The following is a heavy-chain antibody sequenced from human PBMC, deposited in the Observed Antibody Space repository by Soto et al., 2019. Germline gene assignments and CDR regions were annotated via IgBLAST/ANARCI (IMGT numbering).Heavy chain of an antibody. CDR1: GFTFSSYA. V-gene: IGHV3-30-3*01. J-gene: IGHJ6*02. CDR2: ISYDGSNK. Sequence: QAQLVESGGGVVQPGRSLRLSCAASGFTFSSYAMHWVHQAPGKGLEWVAVISYDGSNKYYADSVKGRFTISRDNSKNTLYLQMNSLRAEDTAVYYCARDIALQHYYYYGMDVWGQGTTVTVSS. CDR3: ARDIALQHYYYYGMDV. D-gene: IGHD6-13*01.